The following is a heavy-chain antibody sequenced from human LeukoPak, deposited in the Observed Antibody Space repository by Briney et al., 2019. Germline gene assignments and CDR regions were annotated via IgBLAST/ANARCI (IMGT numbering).Heavy chain of an antibody. D-gene: IGHD6-13*01. CDR1: GYTFTSYD. CDR2: MNPNSGNT. V-gene: IGHV1-8*01. CDR3: ARVLYSSSWYGDYNWFDP. Sequence: ASVKVSCKASGYTFTSYDINWVRQATGQGLEWMGWMNPNSGNTGYAQKFQRRVTMTRNTSISTAYMELSSLRSEDTAVYYCARVLYSSSWYGDYNWFDPWGQGTLVTVS. J-gene: IGHJ5*02.